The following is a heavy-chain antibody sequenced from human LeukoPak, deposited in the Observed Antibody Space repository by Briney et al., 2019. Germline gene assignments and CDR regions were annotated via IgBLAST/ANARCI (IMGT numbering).Heavy chain of an antibody. J-gene: IGHJ3*02. CDR2: ISGSGGST. CDR3: AKDLNYDVLGGDDAFDI. V-gene: IGHV3-23*01. D-gene: IGHD3-9*01. Sequence: PGGSLRLSCAASGFTFSSYGMSWVRQAPGKGLEWVSAISGSGGSTYYADSVKGRFTISRDNSKNTVYLQMKSLRVEDTAVYYCAKDLNYDVLGGDDAFDIWGQGTMVIVSS. CDR1: GFTFSSYG.